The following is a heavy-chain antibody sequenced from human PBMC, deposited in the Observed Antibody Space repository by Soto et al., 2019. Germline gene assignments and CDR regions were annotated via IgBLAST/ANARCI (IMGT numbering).Heavy chain of an antibody. CDR3: ARDLNYGVSTVYYDVFDT. CDR1: EFTFSTFW. Sequence: EVQLVESGGGLVQPGGSLRLSCMASEFTFSTFWMAWVRQAPGKGLEWVANIKGDGSEEYYVDSVKGRFTISRDNAKNLLYLQMNSLRAEDTALYYCARDLNYGVSTVYYDVFDTWGQGTMVTVSS. J-gene: IGHJ3*02. CDR2: IKGDGSEE. V-gene: IGHV3-7*01. D-gene: IGHD3-9*01.